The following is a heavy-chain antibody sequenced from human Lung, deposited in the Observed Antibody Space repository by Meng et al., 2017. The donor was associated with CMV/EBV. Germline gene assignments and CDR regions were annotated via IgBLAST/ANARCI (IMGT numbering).Heavy chain of an antibody. J-gene: IGHJ4*02. V-gene: IGHV3-21*01. Sequence: GGSLRLXCAASGFTVSSYSMNWVRQAPGKGLEWVSSISSSSSYISYADSVKGRFIISRDNAKNSLYLQMNSLRAEDTAVYHCAPTYYYDSSGYYPFDYWGQGTLVTVSS. D-gene: IGHD3-22*01. CDR3: APTYYYDSSGYYPFDY. CDR1: GFTVSSYS. CDR2: ISSSSSYI.